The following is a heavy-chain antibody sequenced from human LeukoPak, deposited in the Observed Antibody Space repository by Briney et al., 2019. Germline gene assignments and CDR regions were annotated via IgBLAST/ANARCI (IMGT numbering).Heavy chain of an antibody. D-gene: IGHD2/OR15-2a*01. J-gene: IGHJ5*02. Sequence: GASVKVSCKASGYTFTAYYIHWVRQAPGQGLEWLGWINPSSGDTKYAQRFHGRVTMTRDTSISTAYMDLSRLESDDTAVFYCARGGGVVDCNTIGCFYHWFDPWGQGTLVTVSS. CDR2: INPSSGDT. CDR1: GYTFTAYY. CDR3: ARGGGVVDCNTIGCFYHWFDP. V-gene: IGHV1-2*02.